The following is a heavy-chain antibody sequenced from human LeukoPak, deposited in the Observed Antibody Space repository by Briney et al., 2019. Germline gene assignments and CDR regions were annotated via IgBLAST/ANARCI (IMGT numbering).Heavy chain of an antibody. CDR3: AKDTPMIVVVDSTFDY. CDR1: GFTFSSYG. D-gene: IGHD3-22*01. V-gene: IGHV3-30*18. CDR2: ISYDGSNK. Sequence: GSLRLSCAASGFTFSSYGMHWVRQAPGKGLEWVAVISYDGSNKYYADSVKGRFTISRDNSKNTLYLQMNSLRAEDTAVYYCAKDTPMIVVVDSTFDYWGQGTLVTVSS. J-gene: IGHJ4*02.